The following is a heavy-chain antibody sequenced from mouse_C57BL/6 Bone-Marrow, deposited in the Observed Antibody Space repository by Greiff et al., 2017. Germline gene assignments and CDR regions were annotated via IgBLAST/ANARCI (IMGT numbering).Heavy chain of an antibody. Sequence: VQLKESGPGLVKPSQSLSLTCSVTGYSITSGYYWNWIRQFPGNKLEWMGYISYDGSNKYNPSLKNRISITRDTSKNQFFLKLNSVTTEDTATYYCAREGLRDYWGQGTTLTVSS. CDR1: GYSITSGYY. CDR3: AREGLRDY. CDR2: ISYDGSN. J-gene: IGHJ2*01. D-gene: IGHD2-2*01. V-gene: IGHV3-6*01.